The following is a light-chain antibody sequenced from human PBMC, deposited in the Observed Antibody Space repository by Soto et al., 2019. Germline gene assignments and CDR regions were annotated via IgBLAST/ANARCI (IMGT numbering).Light chain of an antibody. CDR3: QKYGSTPLVT. CDR2: GAS. CDR1: QSVCSNY. J-gene: IGKJ5*01. V-gene: IGKV3-20*01. Sequence: EVVLSHSPGTLCFSPGPRATLSCRARQSVCSNYLAWYQQKPGQAPRLLIYGASSSATGIPDRFSGSGSGTQYTLNISRLEPEDFAVYCCQKYGSTPLVTFGEGTRLEMK.